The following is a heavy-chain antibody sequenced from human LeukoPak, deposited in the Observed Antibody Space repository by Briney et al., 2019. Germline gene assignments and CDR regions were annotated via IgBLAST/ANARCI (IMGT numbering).Heavy chain of an antibody. Sequence: PSETLSLTCTVSGGSISSYYWSWIRQPPGKGLEWIGYIHYSGSTNSKPSLKSRVTISVDTSKNQFSLKLSSVTAADTAVYYCARSGGQLWGPEVWDVWGQGTTVTVSS. CDR2: IHYSGST. D-gene: IGHD5-18*01. J-gene: IGHJ6*02. V-gene: IGHV4-59*08. CDR1: GGSISSYY. CDR3: ARSGGQLWGPEVWDV.